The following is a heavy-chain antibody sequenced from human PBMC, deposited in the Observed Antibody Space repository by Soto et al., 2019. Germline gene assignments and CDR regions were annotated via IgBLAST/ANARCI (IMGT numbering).Heavy chain of an antibody. CDR3: ARREWLGFDY. J-gene: IGHJ4*02. Sequence: QITLKESGPTLVKPTQTLTLTCTVSGFSLTTSGLGLGWIRQPPGKALECLAVIYWVDDKRYSPSLKSRLTITKDTSKNQVVLTMTNMDPVDTATYYCARREWLGFDYWGQGTPVTVSS. CDR1: GFSLTTSGLG. CDR2: IYWVDDK. D-gene: IGHD6-19*01. V-gene: IGHV2-5*02.